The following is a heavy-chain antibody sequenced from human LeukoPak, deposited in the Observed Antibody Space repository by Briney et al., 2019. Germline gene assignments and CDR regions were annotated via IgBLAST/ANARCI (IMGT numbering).Heavy chain of an antibody. CDR1: GFTFSSNA. V-gene: IGHV3-23*01. CDR3: ADSNYWYPTDY. Sequence: GGTLSLSCAVSGFTFSSNAKLWVRLAPGQGLEWVSSICRIGYDTYYAGSVKGRFTISRDNSRNTLYLQMNSLGREDTAVDYCADSNYWYPTDYWGEGTLVTVCS. CDR2: ICRIGYDT. J-gene: IGHJ4*02. D-gene: IGHD4-11*01.